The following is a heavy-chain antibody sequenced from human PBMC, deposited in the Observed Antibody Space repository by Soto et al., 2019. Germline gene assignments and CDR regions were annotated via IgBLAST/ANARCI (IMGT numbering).Heavy chain of an antibody. V-gene: IGHV3-23*01. Sequence: GVSLRLSCAASGFTFSSYAMSWVRQAPGKGLEWVSAISGSGGSTYYADSVKGRFTISRDNSKNTLYLQMNSLRAEDTAVYYCAKNERRYFDWSPSDWFDPWGQGTLVTVSS. CDR2: ISGSGGST. CDR3: AKNERRYFDWSPSDWFDP. J-gene: IGHJ5*02. CDR1: GFTFSSYA. D-gene: IGHD3-9*01.